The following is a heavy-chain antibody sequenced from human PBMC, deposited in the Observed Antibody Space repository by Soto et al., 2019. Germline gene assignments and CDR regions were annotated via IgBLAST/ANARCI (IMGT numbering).Heavy chain of an antibody. J-gene: IGHJ5*02. CDR2: INAGNANT. V-gene: IGHV1-3*01. CDR1: GYTFTSYA. D-gene: IGHD2-15*01. Sequence: GASVKVSCKASGYTFTSYAMHWVRQAPGQRLEWMGWINAGNANTKYSQKFQGRVTITRDTSASTAYMELSSLRSEDTAVYYCARGTLRNWFDPWGQGTLVTVSS. CDR3: ARGTLRNWFDP.